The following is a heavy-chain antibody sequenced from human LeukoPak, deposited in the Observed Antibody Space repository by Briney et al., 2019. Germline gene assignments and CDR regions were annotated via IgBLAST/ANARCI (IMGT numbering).Heavy chain of an antibody. D-gene: IGHD5-12*01. Sequence: KTSETLSLTCTVSGGSISSYYWSWIRQPPGMGLEWIGYIYYSGSTNYNPSLKSRVTISVDTSKNQFSLKLSSVTAADTAVYYCARTRRDGYNYDYWGQGTLVTVSS. CDR1: GGSISSYY. CDR3: ARTRRDGYNYDY. J-gene: IGHJ4*02. V-gene: IGHV4-59*01. CDR2: IYYSGST.